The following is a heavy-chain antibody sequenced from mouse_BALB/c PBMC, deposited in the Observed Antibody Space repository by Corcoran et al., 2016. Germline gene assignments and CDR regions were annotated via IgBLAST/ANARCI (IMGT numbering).Heavy chain of an antibody. CDR3: AREEPPY. Sequence: EVQLQQSGPGLVKPGASVKMSCKASGYTFTDYYMDWVKQSHGESFEWIGRVNPYNGGTSYNQKFKGKATLTVDKSSSTAYMELNSLTSEDSAVYYCAREEPPYWGQGTTLTVSS. V-gene: IGHV1-19*01. CDR2: VNPYNGGT. J-gene: IGHJ2*01. CDR1: GYTFTDYY.